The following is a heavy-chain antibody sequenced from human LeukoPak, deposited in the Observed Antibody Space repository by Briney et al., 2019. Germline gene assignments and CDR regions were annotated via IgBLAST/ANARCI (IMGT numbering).Heavy chain of an antibody. Sequence: SVKVSCKASVYTFTGYYMHWVRQAPGQGLEWMGGIIPIFGTANYAQKFQGRVTITADESTSTAYMELSSLRSEDTAVYYCASGDDYAFDYWGQGTLVTVSS. J-gene: IGHJ4*02. D-gene: IGHD5-24*01. CDR2: IIPIFGTA. V-gene: IGHV1-69*13. CDR1: VYTFTGYY. CDR3: ASGDDYAFDY.